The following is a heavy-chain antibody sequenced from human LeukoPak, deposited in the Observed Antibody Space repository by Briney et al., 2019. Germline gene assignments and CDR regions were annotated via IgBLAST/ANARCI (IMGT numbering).Heavy chain of an antibody. D-gene: IGHD3-10*01. CDR2: IIPIFGTA. CDR3: ARDKVVRAPPKGWLGY. CDR1: GGTFISYA. J-gene: IGHJ4*02. Sequence: GASVKVSCKASGGTFISYAISWVRQAPGQRIEWMGGIIPIFGTANYAQKFQGRVTMTRDTSTSTVYMELSSLRSEDTAVYCCARDKVVRAPPKGWLGYWGQGTLVTVSS. V-gene: IGHV1-69*05.